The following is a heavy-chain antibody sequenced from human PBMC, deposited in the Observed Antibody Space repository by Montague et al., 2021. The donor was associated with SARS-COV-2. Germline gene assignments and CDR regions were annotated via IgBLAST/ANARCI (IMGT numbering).Heavy chain of an antibody. CDR3: AKARWGSDWYYFDN. D-gene: IGHD3-9*01. V-gene: IGHV3-9*02. Sequence: SLRLSCAASGFTSNDYVMPWVRQSPGKGLEWVSGIGRRGGQIAYADSVRGRFTISGDNVKNSLYLQMNSLRLEDTAFYYCAKARWGSDWYYFDNWGQRTLVTVSS. CDR2: IGRRGGQI. J-gene: IGHJ4*02. CDR1: GFTSNDYV.